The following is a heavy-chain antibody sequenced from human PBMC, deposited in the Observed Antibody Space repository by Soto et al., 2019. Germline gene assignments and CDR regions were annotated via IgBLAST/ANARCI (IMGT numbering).Heavy chain of an antibody. V-gene: IGHV1-8*01. J-gene: IGHJ6*02. D-gene: IGHD1-1*01. Sequence: GASVKVSCKASGYTFTSYDMNWVRQATGQGLEWMGWMSPNSGATGYAQKFQGRVTMTRDTSISTAYMELSNLRSEDTAIYYCARGVDAGVDVWGQGSTVTVSS. CDR3: ARGVDAGVDV. CDR2: MSPNSGAT. CDR1: GYTFTSYD.